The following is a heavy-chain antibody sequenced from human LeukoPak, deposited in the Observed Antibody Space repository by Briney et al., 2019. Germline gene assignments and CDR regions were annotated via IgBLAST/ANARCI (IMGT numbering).Heavy chain of an antibody. D-gene: IGHD3-16*01. J-gene: IGHJ5*02. CDR1: GFTFSTFG. CDR2: ISFDGRIK. Sequence: GGSLRLSCAASGFTFSTFGMHWVRQAPGKGLEWVAVISFDGRIKYYADSVKGRFTISRDNSKNTLYLQMNSLRAEATAVYYCAKEGGVASGIGWFDPWGQGTLVTVSS. CDR3: AKEGGVASGIGWFDP. V-gene: IGHV3-30*18.